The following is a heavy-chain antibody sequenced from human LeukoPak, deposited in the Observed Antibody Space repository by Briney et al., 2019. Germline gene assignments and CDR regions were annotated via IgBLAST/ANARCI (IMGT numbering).Heavy chain of an antibody. D-gene: IGHD2-15*01. J-gene: IGHJ4*02. CDR1: GGSISSGDYY. V-gene: IGHV4-30-4*01. CDR2: IYYSGST. Sequence: PSQTLSLTCTVSGGSISSGDYYWSWIRQPPGKGLEWIGYIYYSGSTYYNPSLKSRVTISVDTSKNQFSLKLSSVTAADTAVYYCARGGPVVVVVAATAFDYWGQGTLVTVSS. CDR3: ARGGPVVVVVAATAFDY.